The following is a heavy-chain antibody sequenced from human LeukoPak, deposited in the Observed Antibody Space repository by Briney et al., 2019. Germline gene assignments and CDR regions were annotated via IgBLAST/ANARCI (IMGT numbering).Heavy chain of an antibody. CDR3: ARGGAYDYGVLDA. CDR2: ISDTGKTT. CDR1: GFTFTNHA. D-gene: IGHD4/OR15-4a*01. J-gene: IGHJ5*02. V-gene: IGHV3-23*01. Sequence: GGSLRLSCAASGFTFTNHAMSWVRQAPGEGLQWVSTISDTGKTTFYRDSVRGRFTISRDISNNTLYLQMGGLRADDTAIYFCARGGAYDYGVLDAWGQGTLVTVSS.